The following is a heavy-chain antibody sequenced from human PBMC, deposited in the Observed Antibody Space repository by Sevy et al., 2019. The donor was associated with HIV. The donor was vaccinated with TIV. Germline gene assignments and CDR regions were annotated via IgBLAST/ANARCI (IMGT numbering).Heavy chain of an antibody. CDR1: GFAFDDYA. J-gene: IGHJ6*02. Sequence: SLKISCAASGFAFDDYAMHWVRQVPGKGLEWVSAISWNSNSIGYADSVKGRVTISRDNAKKSLYLQMNSLRTEDSALYYCAKATDPDYDFWSGIDHYYYAMDVWGQGTTVTVSS. D-gene: IGHD3-3*01. V-gene: IGHV3-9*01. CDR3: AKATDPDYDFWSGIDHYYYAMDV. CDR2: ISWNSNSI.